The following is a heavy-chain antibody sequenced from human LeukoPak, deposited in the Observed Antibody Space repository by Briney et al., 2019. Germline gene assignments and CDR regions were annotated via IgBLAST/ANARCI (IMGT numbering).Heavy chain of an antibody. CDR3: ARASVGTTPS. D-gene: IGHD1-1*01. V-gene: IGHV3-21*01. CDR1: GFTFSSYS. CDR2: ISSSSSYI. J-gene: IGHJ4*02. Sequence: PGGSLRLPCAASGFTFSSYSMNWVRQAPGKGLEWVSSISSSSSYIYYADSVKGRFTISRDNAKNSLYLQMNSLRAEDTAVYYCARASVGTTPSWGQGTLVTVSS.